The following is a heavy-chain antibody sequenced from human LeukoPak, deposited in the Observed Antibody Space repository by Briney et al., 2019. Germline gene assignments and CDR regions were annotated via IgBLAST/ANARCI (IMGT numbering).Heavy chain of an antibody. CDR2: INHSGST. Sequence: GSLRPSCVVSGFTFSSYWMSWVRQPPGKGLEWIGEINHSGSTNYNPSLKSRVTISVDTSKNQFSLKLSSVTAADTAVYYCARGLGVRGYSYGAPHYYFDYWGQGTLVTVSS. D-gene: IGHD5-18*01. CDR1: GFTFSSYW. V-gene: IGHV4-34*01. J-gene: IGHJ4*02. CDR3: ARGLGVRGYSYGAPHYYFDY.